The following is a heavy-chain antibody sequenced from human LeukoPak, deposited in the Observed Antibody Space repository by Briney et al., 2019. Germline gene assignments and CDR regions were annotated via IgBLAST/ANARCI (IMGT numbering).Heavy chain of an antibody. CDR1: GFTFSSYW. CDR2: IHSDGSST. V-gene: IGHV3-74*01. D-gene: IGHD3-10*01. CDR3: ARGLFGSGSYYNVYPFDY. Sequence: GGSLTLSCAASGFTFSSYWMHWVRQAPGKWLVWVSRIHSDGSSTNYADSVKGRFTISRDNAKNTLYLQMNSLRAEDTAVYYCARGLFGSGSYYNVYPFDYWGQGTLVTVSS. J-gene: IGHJ4*02.